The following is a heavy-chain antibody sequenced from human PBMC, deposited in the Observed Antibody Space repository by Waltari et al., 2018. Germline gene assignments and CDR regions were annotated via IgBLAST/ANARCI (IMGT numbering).Heavy chain of an antibody. CDR2: ISGSGGST. CDR3: ANRYGFSGFDY. V-gene: IGHV3-23*04. J-gene: IGHJ4*02. CDR1: GFTFISYA. Sequence: EVQLVESGGGLVQPGGSLRLSCAASGFTFISYAMSWVRQAPGKGVGGVSAISGSGGSTYYADSVKGRFTISRDNSKNTLYLQMNSLRAEDTAVYYCANRYGFSGFDYWGQGTLVTVSS. D-gene: IGHD5-18*01.